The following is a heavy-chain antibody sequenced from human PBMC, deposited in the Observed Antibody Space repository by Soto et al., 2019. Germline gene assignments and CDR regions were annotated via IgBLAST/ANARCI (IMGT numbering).Heavy chain of an antibody. CDR1: GFTFSSYA. CDR2: ISGSGGST. V-gene: IGHV3-23*01. Sequence: HPGGSLRLSCAASGFTFSSYAMSWVRQAPGKGLEWVSAISGSGGSTYYADSVKGRFTISRDNSKNTLYLQMNSLRAEDTAVYYCAKDHVLLWFGESVDAFDIWGQGTMVTVSS. CDR3: AKDHVLLWFGESVDAFDI. J-gene: IGHJ3*02. D-gene: IGHD3-10*01.